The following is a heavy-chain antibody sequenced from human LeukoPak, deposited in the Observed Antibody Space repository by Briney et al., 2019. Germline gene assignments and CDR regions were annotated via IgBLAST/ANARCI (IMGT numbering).Heavy chain of an antibody. J-gene: IGHJ4*02. CDR2: IYNSGST. CDR1: GGSISSSSYY. V-gene: IGHV4-39*01. CDR3: ARQGYYDSSGW. Sequence: SETLSLTCTVSGGSISSSSYYWGWIRQPPGKGLEWIGSIYNSGSTYYNPSLKSRVTISVDTSKNQFSLKLSSVTAADTAVYYCARQGYYDSSGWWGQGTLVTVSS. D-gene: IGHD3-22*01.